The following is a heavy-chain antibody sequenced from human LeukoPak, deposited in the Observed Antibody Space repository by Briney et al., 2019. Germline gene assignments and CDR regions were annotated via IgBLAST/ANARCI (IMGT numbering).Heavy chain of an antibody. V-gene: IGHV3-53*01. Sequence: PGGSLSLSCAASGFTVSTDHMSWVRQAPGKGLEWVAVSYSGGSRHYAKSVKGRFTISRDNSKNMLYLQMNSLRAEDTALYYCARVWELSFDHWGQGTLVTVSS. D-gene: IGHD1-26*01. CDR2: SYSGGSR. CDR3: ARVWELSFDH. J-gene: IGHJ4*02. CDR1: GFTVSTDH.